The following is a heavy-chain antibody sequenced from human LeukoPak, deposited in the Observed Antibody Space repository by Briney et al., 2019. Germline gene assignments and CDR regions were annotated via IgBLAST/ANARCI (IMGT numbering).Heavy chain of an antibody. CDR3: AKVLGRYGSSGYAWYFDY. J-gene: IGHJ4*02. CDR1: GFTFSSYA. D-gene: IGHD6-25*01. V-gene: IGHV3-23*01. CDR2: ISGSGYST. Sequence: GGSLRLSCTASGFTFSSYAMSWVRQAPGKGLEWVSIISGSGYSTYYADSVNGRFTTSRDNSKNTLYLQMNSLRAEDTAVYYCAKVLGRYGSSGYAWYFDYWGQGTLVTVSS.